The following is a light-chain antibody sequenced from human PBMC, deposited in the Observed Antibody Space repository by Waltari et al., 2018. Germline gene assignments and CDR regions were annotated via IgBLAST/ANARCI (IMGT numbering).Light chain of an antibody. V-gene: IGLV2-14*03. CDR3: SSYTLTKPVV. CDR1: SNDIGANDY. J-gene: IGLJ2*01. Sequence: QSVVTQPAFVSGSPGQSISISCTGTSNDIGANDYVSWYQQHPGRAPQLLIYDVSVLPSGVSIRFSGSNSVTTASLTISGLQAEDEALYYCSSYTLTKPVVFGGGTKLTVL. CDR2: DVS.